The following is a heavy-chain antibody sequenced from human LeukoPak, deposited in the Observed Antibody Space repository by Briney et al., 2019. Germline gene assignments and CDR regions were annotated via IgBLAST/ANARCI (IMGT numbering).Heavy chain of an antibody. CDR2: IYYSGST. CDR3: ARERGGSLDY. J-gene: IGHJ4*02. Sequence: SETLSLTCTVSGGSISSSSYYWGWIRQPPGKGLEWIGSIYYSGSTYYNPSLKSRVTISVDTSKNQFSLKLSSVTAADTAVYYCARERGGSLDYWGQGTLVTVSS. D-gene: IGHD3-16*01. V-gene: IGHV4-39*07. CDR1: GGSISSSSYY.